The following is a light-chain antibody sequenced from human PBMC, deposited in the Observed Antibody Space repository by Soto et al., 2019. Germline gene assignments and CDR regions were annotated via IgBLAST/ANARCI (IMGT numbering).Light chain of an antibody. V-gene: IGKV3-20*01. CDR3: QQYGSSPPKLT. CDR1: QSVSSSY. CDR2: GAS. Sequence: PEARATISCMXXQSVSSSYLAWYQQKPGQAPRLLIYGASSRATGIRDRFSGSGSGTDLNLTISRLEPEDFAVYCCQQYGSSPPKLTFGGGTKVAIK. J-gene: IGKJ4*01.